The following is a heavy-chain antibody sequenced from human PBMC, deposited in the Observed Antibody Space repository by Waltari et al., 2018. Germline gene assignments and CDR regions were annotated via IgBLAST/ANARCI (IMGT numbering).Heavy chain of an antibody. CDR3: ARSGKVGARSYNLDV. CDR2: IIPRIVTA. V-gene: IGHV1-69*10. J-gene: IGHJ6*03. D-gene: IGHD3-16*01. Sequence: QVQLVQSGAEVKKPGSSVKVSCKSSGGTFSGSAISWVRQAPGQGLEWMGGIIPRIVTANHAQKFQGRRTIPADTSTSTARMELSSLTSEDTAVYFCARSGKVGARSYNLDVWGNGTTVPVSS. CDR1: GGTFSGSA.